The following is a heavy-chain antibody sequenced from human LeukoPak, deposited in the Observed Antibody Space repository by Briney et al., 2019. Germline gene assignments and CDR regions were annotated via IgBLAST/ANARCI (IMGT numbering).Heavy chain of an antibody. J-gene: IGHJ3*02. CDR3: ARRWFGGVGAFDI. V-gene: IGHV4-39*01. Sequence: PSETLSLTCTVSGGSISSSSYYWGWIRQPPGKGLEWIGSIYYSGSTYYNPSLKSRVTISVDTSKNQFSLKLSSVTAADTAVYYCARRWFGGVGAFDIWGQGTMVTVSS. CDR1: GGSISSSSYY. CDR2: IYYSGST. D-gene: IGHD3-10*01.